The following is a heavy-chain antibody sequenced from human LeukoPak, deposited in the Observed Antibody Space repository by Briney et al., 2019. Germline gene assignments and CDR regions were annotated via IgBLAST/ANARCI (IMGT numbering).Heavy chain of an antibody. CDR2: ISSSSSYI. J-gene: IGHJ6*02. Sequence: GGSLRLSCAASGFTFSSYSMNWVRQAPGKGLEWVSSISSSSSYIYYADSVKGRFTISRDNAKNSLYLQMNSLRAEDTAVYYCARGSIIYYYYYGMDVWGQGTTVTVSS. CDR3: ARGSIIYYYYYGMDV. V-gene: IGHV3-21*01. CDR1: GFTFSSYS. D-gene: IGHD3-10*01.